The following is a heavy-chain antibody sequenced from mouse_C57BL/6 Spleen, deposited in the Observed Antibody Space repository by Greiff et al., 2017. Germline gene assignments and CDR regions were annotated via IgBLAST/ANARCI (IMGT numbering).Heavy chain of an antibody. CDR1: GYTFTSYT. Sequence: LVESGAELARPGASVKMSCKASGYTFTSYTMHWVKQRPGQGLEWIGYINPSSGYTKYNQKFKDKATLTADKSSSTAYMQLSSLTSEDSAVYYCARGSSPSFDYWGQGTTLTVSS. V-gene: IGHV1-4*01. CDR3: ARGSSPSFDY. CDR2: INPSSGYT. J-gene: IGHJ2*01. D-gene: IGHD1-1*01.